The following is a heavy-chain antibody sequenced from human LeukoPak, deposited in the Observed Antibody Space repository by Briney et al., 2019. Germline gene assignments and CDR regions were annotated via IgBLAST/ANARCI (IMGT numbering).Heavy chain of an antibody. CDR1: GFTFSSYA. CDR3: AKDPTDFDSSGQTYFDY. CDR2: ISYDGSNK. Sequence: GGSLRLSCAASGFTFSSYAMHWVRQAPGKGLEWVAVISYDGSNKYYADSVKGRFTISRDNSKNTLYLQMNSLRAEDTAVYYCAKDPTDFDSSGQTYFDYWGQGSLVTVSS. V-gene: IGHV3-30*04. D-gene: IGHD3-22*01. J-gene: IGHJ4*02.